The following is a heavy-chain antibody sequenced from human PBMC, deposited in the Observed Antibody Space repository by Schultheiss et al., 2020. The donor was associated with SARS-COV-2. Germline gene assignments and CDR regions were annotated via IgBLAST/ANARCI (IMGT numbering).Heavy chain of an antibody. V-gene: IGHV2-26*01. CDR2: IFSNDEK. D-gene: IGHD2-2*01. CDR1: GYSISSYYW. Sequence: LRLSCTVSGYSISSYYWSWIRQPPGKALEWLAHIFSNDEKSYNTSLKSRLTISKDTSKSQVVLTMTNMDPVDTATYYCARMGIAYCSSTSCYGGFDYWGQGTLVTVSS. J-gene: IGHJ4*02. CDR3: ARMGIAYCSSTSCYGGFDY.